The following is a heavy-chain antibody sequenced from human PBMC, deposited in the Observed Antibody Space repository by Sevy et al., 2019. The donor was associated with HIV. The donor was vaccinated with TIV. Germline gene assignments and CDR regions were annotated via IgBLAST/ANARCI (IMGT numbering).Heavy chain of an antibody. V-gene: IGHV3-33*01. D-gene: IGHD1-26*01. Sequence: GGSLRLSCAASGFTFSSYGMHWVRQAPGKGLEWVAVIWYDGSNKYYADSVKGRFTISRDNSKNTLYLQMNSLRAEDTAVYYCARDLASTTLYYWGQGTLVTVSS. CDR1: GFTFSSYG. CDR3: ARDLASTTLYY. J-gene: IGHJ4*02. CDR2: IWYDGSNK.